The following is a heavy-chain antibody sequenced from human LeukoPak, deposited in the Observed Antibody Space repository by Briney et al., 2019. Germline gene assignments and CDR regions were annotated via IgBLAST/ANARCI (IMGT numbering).Heavy chain of an antibody. Sequence: TGGSLRLTCAASGFTFSNYAMHWVRQAQGTGLEWVALKSYDGSSIRYADSVRGRFTISRDNSKNTLYLEVSSLRADDTAVYYCVRDHSTGGSGWYYDSWGQGTLLTVSS. CDR3: VRDHSTGGSGWYYDS. D-gene: IGHD6-19*01. CDR2: KSYDGSSI. V-gene: IGHV3-30*04. J-gene: IGHJ5*01. CDR1: GFTFSNYA.